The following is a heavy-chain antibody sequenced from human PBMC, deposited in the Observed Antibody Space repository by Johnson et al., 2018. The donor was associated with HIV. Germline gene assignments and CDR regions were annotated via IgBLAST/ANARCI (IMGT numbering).Heavy chain of an antibody. CDR3: AKSTQANILRESGPYGAFDI. CDR1: GFTFSSYG. J-gene: IGHJ3*02. CDR2: IWYDGINK. V-gene: IGHV3-33*06. Sequence: QVQLVESGGGVVQPGRSLRLSCAAFGFTFSSYGIHWVRQAPGKGLEWVAVIWYDGINKYYADSVKGRFTISRDNSKKTLYVQMNSLRVEDTAVYYCAKSTQANILRESGPYGAFDIWGQVTMVTVSS. D-gene: IGHD2-2*01.